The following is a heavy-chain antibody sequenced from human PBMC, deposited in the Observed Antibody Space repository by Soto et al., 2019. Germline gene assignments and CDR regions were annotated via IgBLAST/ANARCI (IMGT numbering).Heavy chain of an antibody. J-gene: IGHJ1*01. Sequence: PSETLSLTCAVYGGSFSGYYWSWIRQPPGKGLEWIGEINHSGSTNYNPSLKSRVTISVDTSKNQFSLKLSSVTAADTAVYYCARGFRRILRFLEHPPPWGQGTLVTVSS. CDR2: INHSGST. D-gene: IGHD3-3*01. V-gene: IGHV4-34*01. CDR3: ARGFRRILRFLEHPPP. CDR1: GGSFSGYY.